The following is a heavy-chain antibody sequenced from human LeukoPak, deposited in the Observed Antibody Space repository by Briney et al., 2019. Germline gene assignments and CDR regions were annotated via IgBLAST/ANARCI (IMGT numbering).Heavy chain of an antibody. D-gene: IGHD1-7*01. CDR3: ARGGIAGTPRGAFDI. CDR2: INADGRSA. J-gene: IGHJ3*02. Sequence: GGSLRLSCAASGFTVSPYWMHWVRQAPGKGLVWVSRINADGRSASYSDSVKGRFTISRDNAKNTLYLQMNSLRAEDTAVYYCARGGIAGTPRGAFDIWGQETMVAVSS. V-gene: IGHV3-74*01. CDR1: GFTVSPYW.